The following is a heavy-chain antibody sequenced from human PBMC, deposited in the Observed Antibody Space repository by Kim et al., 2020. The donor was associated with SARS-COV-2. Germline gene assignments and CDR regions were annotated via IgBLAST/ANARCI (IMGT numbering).Heavy chain of an antibody. V-gene: IGHV3-43*02. CDR1: GFTFDDYA. D-gene: IGHD4-17*01. CDR3: AKDIGLRWYYNWFDP. Sequence: GGSLRLSCAASGFTFDDYAMHWVRQAPGKGLEWVSLISGDGGSTYYADSVKGRFTISRDNSKNSLYLQMNSLRTEDTALYYCAKDIGLRWYYNWFDPWGQGTLVTVSS. J-gene: IGHJ5*02. CDR2: ISGDGGST.